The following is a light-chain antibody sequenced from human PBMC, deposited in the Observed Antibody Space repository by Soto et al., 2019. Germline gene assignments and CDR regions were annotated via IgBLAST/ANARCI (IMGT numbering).Light chain of an antibody. V-gene: IGKV1-27*01. Sequence: DIPMTQSPSSLSASVGDRVTITCRASQGINNYVAWYQQKPGKLTKLLIYAASTLQSGVPSRFSGSGSGTHFTLIINSLQPEVVATYSCQKYSSVPVFGPGTQVPIE. CDR3: QKYSSVPV. J-gene: IGKJ3*01. CDR1: QGINNY. CDR2: AAS.